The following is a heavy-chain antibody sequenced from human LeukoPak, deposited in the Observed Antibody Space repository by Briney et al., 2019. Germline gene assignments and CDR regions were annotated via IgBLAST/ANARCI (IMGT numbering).Heavy chain of an antibody. CDR1: GGSISSGSYY. D-gene: IGHD4-17*01. Sequence: SETLSLTCTVSGGSISSGSYYWSWIRQSAGKGLEWIGRIYTSGSTNYNPSLKSRGTISVDTSKNQFSLKLSSVTAADTAVYYCARTITSTVTTGYFDPWGQGTLVTVSS. CDR2: IYTSGST. CDR3: ARTITSTVTTGYFDP. J-gene: IGHJ5*02. V-gene: IGHV4-61*02.